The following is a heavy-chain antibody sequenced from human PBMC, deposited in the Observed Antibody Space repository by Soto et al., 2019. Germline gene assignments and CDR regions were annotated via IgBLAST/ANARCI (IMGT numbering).Heavy chain of an antibody. Sequence: QVQLQESGPGLVKPSQTLSLTCTVSGGSISSGDYYWSWIRQPPGKGLEWIGYIYYSGSTYYNPSLKSRVTISVDTSQNQFSRKLSSVTAADAAVYYCARYCSGGSCYEGRSSLFDYWGQGTLVTVSS. D-gene: IGHD2-15*01. CDR1: GGSISSGDYY. J-gene: IGHJ4*02. V-gene: IGHV4-30-4*01. CDR2: IYYSGST. CDR3: ARYCSGGSCYEGRSSLFDY.